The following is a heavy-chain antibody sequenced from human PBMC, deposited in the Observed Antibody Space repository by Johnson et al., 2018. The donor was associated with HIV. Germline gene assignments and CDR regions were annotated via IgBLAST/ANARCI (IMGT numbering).Heavy chain of an antibody. Sequence: QVQLVESGGGLVQPGGSLRLSCAASGFTFSNAWMSWVRQAPGKGLEWVAVIWYDGTNRYYGDSVKGRFTISRDNSKNTVYLQMNGLRAEDTAVYHCAKDLYSSSWTNDAFDIWGQGTMVTVSS. J-gene: IGHJ3*02. CDR1: GFTFSNAW. V-gene: IGHV3-33*06. D-gene: IGHD6-13*01. CDR2: IWYDGTNR. CDR3: AKDLYSSSWTNDAFDI.